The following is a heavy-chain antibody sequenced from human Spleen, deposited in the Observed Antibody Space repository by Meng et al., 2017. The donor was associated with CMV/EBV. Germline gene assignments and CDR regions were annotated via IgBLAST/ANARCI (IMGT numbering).Heavy chain of an antibody. V-gene: IGHV3-21*04. D-gene: IGHD3-3*01. CDR1: GFSFSSYS. CDR3: ARDREPLGGWSGYYWRYYYYYGMDV. Sequence: GGSLRLSCAASGFSFSSYSMNWVRQAPGKGLEWVSSISSSSSYIYYGDSLKGRFTISRDNAKNSLFLQMNSLRAEDTAVYYCARDREPLGGWSGYYWRYYYYYGMDVWGQGTTVTVSS. J-gene: IGHJ6*02. CDR2: ISSSSSYI.